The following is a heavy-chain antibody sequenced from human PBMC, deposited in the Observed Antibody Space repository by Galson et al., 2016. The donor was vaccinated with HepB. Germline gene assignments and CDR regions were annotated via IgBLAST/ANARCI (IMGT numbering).Heavy chain of an antibody. J-gene: IGHJ4*02. CDR1: GFPFSSYI. D-gene: IGHD1-1*01. CDR3: AKLMGDWGDRSTGFVDY. CDR2: ISGSGYDT. Sequence: LRLSCAASGFPFSSYIMSWVRQAPGKRLEWVAAISGSGYDTYYTDPAKGRFTISKDKSKNTVYLHMNNLRAEDTAIYYCAKLMGDWGDRSTGFVDYWGQGTLFTVSS. V-gene: IGHV3-23*01.